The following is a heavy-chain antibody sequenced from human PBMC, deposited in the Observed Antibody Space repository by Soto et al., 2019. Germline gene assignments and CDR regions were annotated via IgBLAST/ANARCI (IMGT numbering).Heavy chain of an antibody. J-gene: IGHJ3*02. CDR1: GYSFTSYW. D-gene: IGHD5-12*01. Sequence: GESLKISCKGSGYSFTSYWIGWVRQMPGKGLEWMGIIYPGDSDTRYSPSFQGQVTISADKSISTAYLQWSSLKASDTAMYYCASAILAGEHSGYDLAAFDIWGQGTMVTVSS. V-gene: IGHV5-51*01. CDR3: ASAILAGEHSGYDLAAFDI. CDR2: IYPGDSDT.